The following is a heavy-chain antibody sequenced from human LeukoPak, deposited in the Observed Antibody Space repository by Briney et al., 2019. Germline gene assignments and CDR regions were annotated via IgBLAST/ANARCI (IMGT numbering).Heavy chain of an antibody. D-gene: IGHD3-22*01. CDR2: IYPGDSDT. J-gene: IGHJ6*02. CDR3: ARNREYDGSGEAPAYDYGMDV. V-gene: IGHV5-51*01. CDR1: GYSFTSYW. Sequence: GESLKISCKGSGYSFTSYWIGWVRQMPGKGLEWMGIIYPGDSDTTYSPSFQGQVTISADKSISTAYLQWSSLKASDTAMYYCARNREYDGSGEAPAYDYGMDVWGQGTTVTVSS.